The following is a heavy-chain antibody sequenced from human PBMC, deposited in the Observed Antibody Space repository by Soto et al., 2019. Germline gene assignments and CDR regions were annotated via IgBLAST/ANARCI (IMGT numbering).Heavy chain of an antibody. CDR1: GYTFTSYY. CDR2: INPSGGST. V-gene: IGHV1-46*01. J-gene: IGHJ3*02. D-gene: IGHD2-2*01. Sequence: ASVKVSCKASGYTFTSYYMHWVRQAPGQGLEWMGIINPSGGSTSYAQKFQGRVTMTRDTSTSTVYMELSSLRSEDTAVYYCLANSHQMDDFDIWGQGTMVTVSS. CDR3: LANSHQMDDFDI.